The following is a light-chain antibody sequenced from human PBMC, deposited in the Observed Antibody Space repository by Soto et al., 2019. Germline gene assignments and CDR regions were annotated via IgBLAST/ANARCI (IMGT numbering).Light chain of an antibody. J-gene: IGLJ2*01. V-gene: IGLV1-40*01. Sequence: QSVLTQPPSVSGAPGQRVTISCTGSSSNIGTGYDVHWYQQLPGTAPKLLIFGNNNRPSGVPNRFSGSKSGTSASLAIAGVQAEDEADYYCQSSDPSLGVVFGGGTKLTVL. CDR3: QSSDPSLGVV. CDR1: SSNIGTGYD. CDR2: GNN.